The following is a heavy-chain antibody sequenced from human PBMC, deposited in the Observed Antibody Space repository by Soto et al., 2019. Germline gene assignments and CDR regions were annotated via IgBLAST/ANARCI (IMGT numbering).Heavy chain of an antibody. CDR1: GFTFSSYG. CDR3: AKSLGSGWGGSMDV. J-gene: IGHJ6*02. CDR2: ISDDGSNK. V-gene: IGHV3-30*18. Sequence: QVQLVESGGGVVQPGRSLRLSCADSGFTFSSYGMHWVRQAPGKGLEWVGVISDDGSNKYYADSVKGRFTISRDNSKNTLSLQMNSLRAGDTAVYYCAKSLGSGWGGSMDVWGQGTTVTVSS. D-gene: IGHD6-19*01.